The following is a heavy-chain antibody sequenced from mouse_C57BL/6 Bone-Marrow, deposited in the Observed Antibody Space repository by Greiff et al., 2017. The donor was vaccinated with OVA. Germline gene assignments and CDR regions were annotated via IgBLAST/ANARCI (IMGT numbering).Heavy chain of an antibody. CDR3: AGSLYDYDGAY. Sequence: VQLQQPGAELVKPGASVKLSCKASGYTFTSYWMHWVKQRPGQGLEWIGMIHPNSGSTNYNEKFKSKATLTVDKSSSTAYMQLSSRTSEDSAVYYCAGSLYDYDGAYWGQGTLVTVSA. CDR1: GYTFTSYW. J-gene: IGHJ3*01. D-gene: IGHD2-4*01. V-gene: IGHV1-64*01. CDR2: IHPNSGST.